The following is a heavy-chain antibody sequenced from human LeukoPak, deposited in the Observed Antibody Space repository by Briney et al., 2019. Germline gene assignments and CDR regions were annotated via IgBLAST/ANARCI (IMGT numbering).Heavy chain of an antibody. J-gene: IGHJ5*02. CDR2: ISPNSGGT. V-gene: IGHV1-2*02. Sequence: GASVKVSCKASGYSFSGHYMHWVRQAPGQGPEWMGWISPNSGGTNYAQKFQGRVTMTRDTSISTAYMELSRLRSDDTAVYYCAVDYDYVWGSYRPTNWFDPWGQGTLVTVSS. CDR3: AVDYDYVWGSYRPTNWFDP. D-gene: IGHD3-16*02. CDR1: GYSFSGHY.